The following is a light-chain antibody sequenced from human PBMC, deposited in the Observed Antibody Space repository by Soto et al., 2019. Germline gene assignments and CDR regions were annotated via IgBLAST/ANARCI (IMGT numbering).Light chain of an antibody. CDR1: SSDIGAYNY. V-gene: IGLV2-14*01. J-gene: IGLJ3*02. CDR2: EVT. Sequence: QSALTQPASVSGSPGQSITISCTGTSSDIGAYNYVSWYQQHPGRAPKLMIYEVTNRPSGVSYRFSGSKSGYTASLTISGLQAEVEADYYCSSYTSSATWVFGGGTKLTVL. CDR3: SSYTSSATWV.